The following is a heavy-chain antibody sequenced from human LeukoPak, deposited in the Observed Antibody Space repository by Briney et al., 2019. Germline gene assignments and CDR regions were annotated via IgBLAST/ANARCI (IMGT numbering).Heavy chain of an antibody. CDR2: ISSSGSTI. Sequence: GGSLRLSCAASGFTFSDYYMSWIRQAPGKGLEWVSYISSSGSTIYYADSVKGRFTISRDNAKNSLYLQMNSLRAEDTAVYYCARDRIHYYGSRILNYWGQGTLVTVSS. CDR3: ARDRIHYYGSRILNY. J-gene: IGHJ4*02. V-gene: IGHV3-11*01. CDR1: GFTFSDYY. D-gene: IGHD3-22*01.